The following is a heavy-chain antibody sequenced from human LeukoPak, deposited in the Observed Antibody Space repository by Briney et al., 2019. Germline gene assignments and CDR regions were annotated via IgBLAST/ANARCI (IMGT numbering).Heavy chain of an antibody. CDR1: GGTFSSYA. Sequence: VASVKVSCKAPGGTFSSYAISWVRQAPGQGLEWMGGIIPIFGTANYAQKFQGRVTITADESTSTAYMELSSLRSEDTAVYYCARDSFPGTDYGDYVSYYYYMDVWGKGTTVTVSS. CDR2: IIPIFGTA. D-gene: IGHD4-17*01. CDR3: ARDSFPGTDYGDYVSYYYYMDV. J-gene: IGHJ6*03. V-gene: IGHV1-69*01.